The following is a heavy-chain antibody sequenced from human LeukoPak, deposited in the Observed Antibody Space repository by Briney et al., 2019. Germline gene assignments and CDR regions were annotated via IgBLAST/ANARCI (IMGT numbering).Heavy chain of an antibody. Sequence: SGTLSLTSTVSGDSVSSYYWSWIPQPPGKGLEWIGYLSYSGSANYNPSLRGRVNTSIDTSKNQFSLKLSSVTAADTAVYYCASSPRGTEYFHHWGQGTLVTVSS. V-gene: IGHV4-59*08. CDR3: ASSPRGTEYFHH. CDR2: LSYSGSA. J-gene: IGHJ1*01. D-gene: IGHD3-10*01. CDR1: GDSVSSYY.